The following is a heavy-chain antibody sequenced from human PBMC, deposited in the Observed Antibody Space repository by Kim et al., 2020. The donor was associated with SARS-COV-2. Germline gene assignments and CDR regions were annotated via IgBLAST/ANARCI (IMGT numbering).Heavy chain of an antibody. Sequence: VKGRFTISRDNAKNSLYLQMKSLRAEDTAVYYCALVVPAAIAGDSGWFDPWGQGTLVTVSS. J-gene: IGHJ5*02. V-gene: IGHV3-21*01. CDR3: ALVVPAAIAGDSGWFDP. D-gene: IGHD2-2*02.